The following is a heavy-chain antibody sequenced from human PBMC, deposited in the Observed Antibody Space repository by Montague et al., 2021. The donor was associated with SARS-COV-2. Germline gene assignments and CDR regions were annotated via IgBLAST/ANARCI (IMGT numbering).Heavy chain of an antibody. V-gene: IGHV4-34*01. D-gene: IGHD3-10*01. Sequence: SETLSLTCAVHGGSFSTYSWNWIRQPPGKGLEWIGEIHHDGSTNYNPSLKSRVTISADTSKNQFSLKLTSVAAADTAVYYCARLGDGVVPSPILGVGPYYSYYYMDVWGEGTTVTVSS. CDR3: ARLGDGVVPSPILGVGPYYSYYYMDV. CDR2: IHHDGST. CDR1: GGSFSTYS. J-gene: IGHJ6*03.